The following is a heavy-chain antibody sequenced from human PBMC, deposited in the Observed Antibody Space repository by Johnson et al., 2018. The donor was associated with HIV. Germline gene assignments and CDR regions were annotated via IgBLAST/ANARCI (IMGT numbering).Heavy chain of an antibody. CDR1: GFTFITYW. D-gene: IGHD6-6*01. CDR2: IYTGSDST. CDR3: ARGSSGSFDM. J-gene: IGHJ3*02. V-gene: IGHV3-66*01. Sequence: VQLVESGGGLVQPGGSLRLSCAASGFTFITYWMSWVRQAPVKGLAWVSVIYTGSDSTSYTDSVKDRFTISRDSSKNAGYLQMSSLRAEDTALYYCARGSSGSFDMWGQGTMVTVSS.